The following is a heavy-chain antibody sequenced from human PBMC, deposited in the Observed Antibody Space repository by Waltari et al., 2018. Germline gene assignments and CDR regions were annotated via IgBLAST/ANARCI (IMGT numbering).Heavy chain of an antibody. J-gene: IGHJ3*02. CDR1: GFTFNAYA. CDR3: VKDNGYDFWSGSSNDAFDI. D-gene: IGHD3-3*01. CDR2: ISWNSGSI. V-gene: IGHV3-9*01. Sequence: EVQLVESGGGLVQPGRSLRLSCVASGFTFNAYAVHWVRQGPGKGLEWGSGISWNSGSIGYADPVRGRFTISRDNAKKSLYLEMNSLTTEDTAFYYCVKDNGYDFWSGSSNDAFDIWGQGTMVTVSS.